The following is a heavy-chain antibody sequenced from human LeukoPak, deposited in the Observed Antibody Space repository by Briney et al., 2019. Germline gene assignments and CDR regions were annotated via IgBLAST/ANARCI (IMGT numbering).Heavy chain of an antibody. Sequence: PGGSLRLSCAASGFTFDYSAMTWVRQAPGKGLEWVSGIIGTGGSTYYADSVKGRFTISRDNSKNALYLQMNSLTAEDTAVYYCGNRGSSSGYYDFWGQETLVTVSS. CDR3: GNRGSSSGYYDF. J-gene: IGHJ4*02. CDR1: GFTFDYSA. D-gene: IGHD3-22*01. CDR2: IIGTGGST. V-gene: IGHV3-23*01.